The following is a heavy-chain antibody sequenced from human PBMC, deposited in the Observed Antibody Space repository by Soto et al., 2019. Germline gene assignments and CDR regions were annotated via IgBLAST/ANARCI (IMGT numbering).Heavy chain of an antibody. Sequence: GGSLRLSCAASGFTFSSYDMHWVRQATGKGLEWVSAIGTAGDTYYPGSVKGRFTISRENAKNSLYLQMNSLRAEDTAVYYCARVVGQYSSSSTAYYYYGMDVWGQGTTVTVSS. J-gene: IGHJ6*02. D-gene: IGHD6-6*01. V-gene: IGHV3-13*01. CDR3: ARVVGQYSSSSTAYYYYGMDV. CDR2: IGTAGDT. CDR1: GFTFSSYD.